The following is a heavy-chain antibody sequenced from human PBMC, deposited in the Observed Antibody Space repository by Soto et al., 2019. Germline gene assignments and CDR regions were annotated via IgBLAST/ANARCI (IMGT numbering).Heavy chain of an antibody. CDR2: IDDSGST. CDR3: ARVPEY. CDR1: GLSMIRGGYS. J-gene: IGHJ4*02. Sequence: TLSLTCGFSGLSMIRGGYSWSGFRQQPRKGLERIGYIDDSGSTYYSLCVKSRVIISVDRSKMQYSLKLSSVTAAETAVYFCARVPEYWGQGNLVTVSS. V-gene: IGHV4-30-2*01.